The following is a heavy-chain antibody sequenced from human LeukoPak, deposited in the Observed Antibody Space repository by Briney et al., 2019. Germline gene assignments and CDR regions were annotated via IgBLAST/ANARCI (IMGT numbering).Heavy chain of an antibody. J-gene: IGHJ6*04. CDR2: ISSSSSYI. D-gene: IGHD2-2*01. V-gene: IGHV3-21*01. CDR3: ARADIVVVPAATHYYYYGMDV. CDR1: GFTFSSYS. Sequence: GGSLRLSCAASGFTFSSYSMNWVRRAPGKGLEWVSSISSSSSYIYYADSVKGRFTISRDNAKNSLYLQMNSLRAEDTAVYYCARADIVVVPAATHYYYYGMDVWGKGTTVTVSS.